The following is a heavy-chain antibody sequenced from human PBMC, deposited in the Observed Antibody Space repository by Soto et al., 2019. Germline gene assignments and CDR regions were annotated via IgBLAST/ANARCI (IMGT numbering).Heavy chain of an antibody. CDR3: AAGEPLDY. D-gene: IGHD3-10*01. Sequence: VGSLRLSCAASGFTFSHYGMNWVRQAPGKGLGRVAIIWYDGSNKYYADSVKGRFTISRDNSKNTQYLQMYSPSAEDTAMYYCAAGEPLDYRGQGTLVTVSS. CDR1: GFTFSHYG. CDR2: IWYDGSNK. J-gene: IGHJ4*02. V-gene: IGHV3-33*01.